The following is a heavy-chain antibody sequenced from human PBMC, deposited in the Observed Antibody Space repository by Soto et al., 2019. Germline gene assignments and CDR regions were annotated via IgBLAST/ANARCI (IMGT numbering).Heavy chain of an antibody. J-gene: IGHJ6*02. V-gene: IGHV4-61*08. CDR2: IFYTGST. Sequence: SETLSLTCNVSGGSVSGGDYYWNWIRQPPGKGLEWIAYIFYTGSTNYNPSLKSRVTISVDTSRKQFSLRLSSVTAADTAMYYCATANGSGSYPGTPPKYYYGMDVWGQGTTVTVSS. CDR1: GGSVSGGDYY. D-gene: IGHD3-10*01. CDR3: ATANGSGSYPGTPPKYYYGMDV.